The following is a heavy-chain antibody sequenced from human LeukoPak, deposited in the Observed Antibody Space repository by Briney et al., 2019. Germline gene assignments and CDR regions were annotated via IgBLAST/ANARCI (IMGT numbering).Heavy chain of an antibody. Sequence: ASVKVSCKASGYTFTSYDINWVRQATGQGLDWMGWMNPNSGNTGYAQKFQGRVTITRNTSISTAYMELSSLRSEDTAVYYCARGPGHGGYETSYYFDYWGQGTLVTVSS. CDR3: ARGPGHGGYETSYYFDY. CDR1: GYTFTSYD. D-gene: IGHD5-12*01. CDR2: MNPNSGNT. J-gene: IGHJ4*02. V-gene: IGHV1-8*03.